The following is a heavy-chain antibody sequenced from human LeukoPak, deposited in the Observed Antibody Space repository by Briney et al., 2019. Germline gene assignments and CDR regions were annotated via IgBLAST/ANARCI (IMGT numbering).Heavy chain of an antibody. CDR1: GFTFSAYS. CDR2: ISSSSSTI. CDR3: ARDWSHYYGSGSYHGY. J-gene: IGHJ4*02. Sequence: HTGGSLRLSCAASGFTFSAYSMNWVRQALGKGLEWVSYISSSSSTIYYADSVKGRFTISRDNAKNSLYLQMNSLRAEDTAVYYCARDWSHYYGSGSYHGYWGQGTLVTVSS. V-gene: IGHV3-48*01. D-gene: IGHD3-10*01.